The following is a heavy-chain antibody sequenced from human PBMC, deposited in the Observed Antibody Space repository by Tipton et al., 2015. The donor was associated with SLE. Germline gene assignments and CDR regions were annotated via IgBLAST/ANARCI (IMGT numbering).Heavy chain of an antibody. CDR2: INYSGTT. CDR1: GDSISNNNYF. CDR3: ARDTYYAFDY. D-gene: IGHD3-10*01. V-gene: IGHV4-39*07. J-gene: IGHJ4*02. Sequence: TLSLTCSVSGDSISNNNYFWGWIRQPPGKGLEWIGNINYSGTTYYNPSLKTRVTVSVDTSKVQFSLRLTSMTAADTAVYYCARDTYYAFDYWGQGRLVTVSS.